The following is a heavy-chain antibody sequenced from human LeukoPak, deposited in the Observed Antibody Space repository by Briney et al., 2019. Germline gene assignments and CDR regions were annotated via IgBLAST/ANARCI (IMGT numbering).Heavy chain of an antibody. CDR3: VKDRLQLGHDY. V-gene: IGHV3-23*01. D-gene: IGHD6-13*01. Sequence: GGSLRLSCAASGFTFNNYAMSWVRRIPGKGLDWISTVSNNGGSTDYADSVKGRFTISRDNSKNTLYLHMNSLRVDDTALYYCVKDRLQLGHDYWGQGTLVTVSS. J-gene: IGHJ4*02. CDR1: GFTFNNYA. CDR2: VSNNGGST.